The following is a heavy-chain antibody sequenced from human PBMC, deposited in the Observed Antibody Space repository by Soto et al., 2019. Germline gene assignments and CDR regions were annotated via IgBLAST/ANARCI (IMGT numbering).Heavy chain of an antibody. CDR1: TYTFTNYG. CDR3: ARDSTRMTTRWFDP. D-gene: IGHD4-17*01. V-gene: IGHV1-18*01. J-gene: IGHJ5*02. CDR2: ISTYNGNT. Sequence: ASLKVSCKASTYTFTNYGINWVLQAPGQGLEWMGRISTYNGNTNYAQKFQGRVTMTTDTSTTTAYMDLRSLTSDDTAVYYCARDSTRMTTRWFDPWGQGTLVTVSS.